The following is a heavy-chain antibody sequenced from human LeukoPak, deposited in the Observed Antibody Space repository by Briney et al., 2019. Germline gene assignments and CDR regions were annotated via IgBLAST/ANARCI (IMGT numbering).Heavy chain of an antibody. CDR3: ARVSPSSGSYLSWFDP. D-gene: IGHD3-10*01. CDR2: IHCSGST. J-gene: IGHJ5*02. V-gene: IGHV4-59*01. Sequence: SETLSLICTVSGDSISSYYWSWTRQPPGKGLEWIGYIHCSGSTKYNPSLKSRVTISLDTSKNQFSLKLTSVTASDAAVYYCARVSPSSGSYLSWFDPWGQGILVTVSS. CDR1: GDSISSYY.